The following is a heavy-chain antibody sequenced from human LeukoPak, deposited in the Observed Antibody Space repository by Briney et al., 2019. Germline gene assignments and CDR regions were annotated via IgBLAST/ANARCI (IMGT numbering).Heavy chain of an antibody. J-gene: IGHJ6*03. Sequence: GESLKISCKGSGYSSTSYWIGWVRQMPGKGLEWMGIIYPGDSDTRYSPSFQGQVTISADKSISTAYLQWSSLKASDTAMYYCARGRYCSSTSCYYYMDVWGKGTTVTVSS. CDR3: ARGRYCSSTSCYYYMDV. CDR2: IYPGDSDT. V-gene: IGHV5-51*01. D-gene: IGHD2-2*01. CDR1: GYSSTSYW.